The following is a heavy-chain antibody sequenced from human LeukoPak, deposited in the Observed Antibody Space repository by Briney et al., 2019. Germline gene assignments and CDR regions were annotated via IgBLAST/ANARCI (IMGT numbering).Heavy chain of an antibody. V-gene: IGHV1-69*13. J-gene: IGHJ3*02. CDR3: ATEYYYDSSGYAGAFDI. D-gene: IGHD3-22*01. CDR1: GYTFTSYA. CDR2: IIPIFGTA. Sequence: SVKVSCKASGYTFTSYAISWVRQAPGQGLEWMGGIIPIFGTANYAQKFQGRVTITADESTSTAYMELSSLRSEDTAVYYCATEYYYDSSGYAGAFDIWGQGTMVTVSS.